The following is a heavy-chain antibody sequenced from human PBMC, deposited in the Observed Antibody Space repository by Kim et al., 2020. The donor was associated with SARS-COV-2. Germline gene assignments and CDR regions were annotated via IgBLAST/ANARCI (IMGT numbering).Heavy chain of an antibody. V-gene: IGHV1-69*04. D-gene: IGHD6-13*01. J-gene: IGHJ5*02. CDR2: IIPILGIA. CDR3: ARDESSSWYNWFDP. CDR1: GGTFSSYA. Sequence: SVKVSCKASGGTFSSYAISWVRQAPGQGLEWMGRIIPILGIANYTQKFQGRVTITADKSTSTAYMELSSLRSEDTAVYYCARDESSSWYNWFDPWGQGTLVTVSS.